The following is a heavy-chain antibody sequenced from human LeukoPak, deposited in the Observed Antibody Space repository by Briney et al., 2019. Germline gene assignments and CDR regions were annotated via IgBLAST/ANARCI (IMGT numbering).Heavy chain of an antibody. CDR2: ISGSGGST. D-gene: IGHD5-12*01. J-gene: IGHJ6*02. CDR3: GKDLVFGGYSGMDV. V-gene: IGHV3-23*01. Sequence: PGGSLRLPCAPSGFTFRNYAMSWVRHSPVKAQEWVSAISGSGGSTYYADSVKGRFSISRDNSRNTLFLQMNSLRAEDTAVYYCGKDLVFGGYSGMDVWGQGTTVTVSS. CDR1: GFTFRNYA.